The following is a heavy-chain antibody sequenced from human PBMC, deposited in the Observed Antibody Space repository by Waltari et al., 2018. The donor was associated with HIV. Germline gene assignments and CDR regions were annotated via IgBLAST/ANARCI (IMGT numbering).Heavy chain of an antibody. CDR2: MNPNSGNK. V-gene: IGHV1-8*01. J-gene: IGHJ4*02. D-gene: IGHD3-22*01. CDR1: GYTFTSYD. Sequence: QVQLVQSGAEVKKPGASVKVSCKASGYTFTSYDINWVRQATGQGLEWMGWMNPNSGNKGYEQKFQGRVTMTRNTSISTAFMEVSSLRSEDTAVYYCARVYYDSSGYYGAAGYWGQGTLVTVSS. CDR3: ARVYYDSSGYYGAAGY.